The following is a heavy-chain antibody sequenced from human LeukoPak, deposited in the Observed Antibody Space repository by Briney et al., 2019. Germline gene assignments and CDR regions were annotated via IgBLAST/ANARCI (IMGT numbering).Heavy chain of an antibody. CDR1: GGSISSYY. Sequence: SETLSLTCTVSGGSISSYYWSWIRQPPGKGLEWIGYIYYSGSTNYNPSLKSRVTISVETSKNQFSLKLSSVTAADTAVYYCARGHDYGGNSDAFDIWGQGTMVTVSS. J-gene: IGHJ3*02. V-gene: IGHV4-59*01. CDR2: IYYSGST. CDR3: ARGHDYGGNSDAFDI. D-gene: IGHD4-23*01.